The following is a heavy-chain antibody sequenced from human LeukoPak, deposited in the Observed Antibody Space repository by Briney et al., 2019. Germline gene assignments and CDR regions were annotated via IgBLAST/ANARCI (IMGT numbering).Heavy chain of an antibody. CDR2: ISYDGSNK. CDR1: GFTFSSYG. Sequence: GGSLRLSCAASGFTFSSYGMHWVRQAPGKGLEWVAVISYDGSNKYYADSVKGRFTISRDNSKNTLYLQMNSLRAEDTAVYYCARADTKNPYYYGMDVWGQGTTVTVSS. V-gene: IGHV3-30*03. J-gene: IGHJ6*02. D-gene: IGHD5-18*01. CDR3: ARADTKNPYYYGMDV.